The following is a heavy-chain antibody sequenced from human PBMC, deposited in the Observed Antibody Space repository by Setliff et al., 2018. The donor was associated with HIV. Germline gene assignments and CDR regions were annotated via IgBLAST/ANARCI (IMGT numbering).Heavy chain of an antibody. V-gene: IGHV5-51*01. J-gene: IGHJ6*03. CDR3: SRASDPSHRMPPTNYYYYMDV. Sequence: GESLKISCKGSGYSFTNYWIGWVRQVPGKGLEWMGIIYPADSDTRYSPSFQGQVTISADKSISTAYLQWSSLRASDTAVYYCSRASDPSHRMPPTNYYYYMDVWGKGTKVTVPS. CDR2: IYPADSDT. CDR1: GYSFTNYW. D-gene: IGHD2-2*01.